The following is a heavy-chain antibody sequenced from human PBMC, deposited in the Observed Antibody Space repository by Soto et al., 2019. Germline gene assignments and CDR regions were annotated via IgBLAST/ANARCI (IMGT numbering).Heavy chain of an antibody. CDR1: GGTFSSYA. CDR3: ARREEVTDYYDSSGYFPSDY. D-gene: IGHD3-22*01. V-gene: IGHV1-69*13. Sequence: SVKVSCKASGGTFSSYAISWVRQAPGQGLEWMGGIIPIFGTANYAQKFQGRVTITADESTSTAYMELSSLRSEDTAVYYCARREEVTDYYDSSGYFPSDYWGQGTLVTVSS. J-gene: IGHJ4*02. CDR2: IIPIFGTA.